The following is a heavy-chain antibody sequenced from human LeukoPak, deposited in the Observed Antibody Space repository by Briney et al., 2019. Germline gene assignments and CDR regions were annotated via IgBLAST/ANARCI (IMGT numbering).Heavy chain of an antibody. V-gene: IGHV4-31*03. CDR2: IYYSGST. Sequence: SETLSLTCTVSGGSISSGGHYWSWIRQHPGKGLEWIGYIYYSGSTYYNPSLKSRVTISVDTSKNQFSLKLSSVTAADTAVYYCARVQLLYGDYPGHAFDIWGQGTMVTVSS. D-gene: IGHD4-17*01. CDR3: ARVQLLYGDYPGHAFDI. CDR1: GGSISSGGHY. J-gene: IGHJ3*02.